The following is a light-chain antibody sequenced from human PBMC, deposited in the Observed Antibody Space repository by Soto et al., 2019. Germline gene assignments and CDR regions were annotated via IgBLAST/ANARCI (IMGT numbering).Light chain of an antibody. V-gene: IGKV3-20*01. Sequence: EIVLTQSPGTLSLSPGERATLSCRASESVSSNYLAWYQQKPGQAPRLLIYGASNTATGIPDRFSGSGSGTDFTLTISRLEPEDFAVYYCQQYGSSLRTFGQGTKVEIK. CDR3: QQYGSSLRT. CDR2: GAS. CDR1: ESVSSNY. J-gene: IGKJ1*01.